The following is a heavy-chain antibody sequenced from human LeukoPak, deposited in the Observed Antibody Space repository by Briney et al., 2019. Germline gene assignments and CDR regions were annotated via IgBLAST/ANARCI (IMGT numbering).Heavy chain of an antibody. D-gene: IGHD6-19*01. CDR1: GFTFSSYS. Sequence: GGSLRLSCAASGFTFSSYSMNWVRQAPGKGLEWVSSISSSSSYIYYADSVKGRFTISRDNAKNSLYLQMNSLRAEDTAVYCCASGIAVASDYWGQGTLVTVSS. J-gene: IGHJ4*02. V-gene: IGHV3-21*01. CDR2: ISSSSSYI. CDR3: ASGIAVASDY.